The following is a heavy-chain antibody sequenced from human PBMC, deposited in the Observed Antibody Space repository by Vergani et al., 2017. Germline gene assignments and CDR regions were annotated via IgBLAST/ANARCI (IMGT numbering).Heavy chain of an antibody. CDR2: ISGSGGST. CDR3: AKTFFGVVISSEYFQH. Sequence: EVQLLESGGGLVQPGGSLRLSCAASGFTFSSYAMSWVRQAPGKGLEWVSAISGSGGSTYYADSVKGRFTISRGNSKNTLYLQMNSLRAEDTAVYYCAKTFFGVVISSEYFQHWGQGTLVTVSS. V-gene: IGHV3-23*01. J-gene: IGHJ1*01. D-gene: IGHD3-3*01. CDR1: GFTFSSYA.